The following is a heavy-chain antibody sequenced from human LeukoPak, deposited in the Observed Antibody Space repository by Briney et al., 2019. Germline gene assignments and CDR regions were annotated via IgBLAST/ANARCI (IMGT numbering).Heavy chain of an antibody. CDR3: ARVWSTTNEFDY. CDR1: GCTFTSYY. CDR2: INPSGGST. D-gene: IGHD2-2*01. J-gene: IGHJ4*02. Sequence: ASVKVSCKASGCTFTSYYMHWVRQAPGQGLEWMGVINPSGGSTSYAQKFQGRVTMTRDTSTSTVYMELSSLRSEDTAVYYCARVWSTTNEFDYWGQGTLVTVSS. V-gene: IGHV1-46*01.